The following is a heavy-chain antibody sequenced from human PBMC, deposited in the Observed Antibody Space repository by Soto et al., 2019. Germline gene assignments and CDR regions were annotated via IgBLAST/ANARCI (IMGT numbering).Heavy chain of an antibody. V-gene: IGHV3-15*01. D-gene: IGHD3-22*01. CDR1: GFTFSNAW. CDR3: TTEPTYYYDSGGYYQVRYFDY. Sequence: GGSLRLSCAASGFTFSNAWMSWVRQAPGKGLEWVGRIKTKTDGATTDYTAPVKGRFTISRDDSKNTLYLQMNSLKTEDTAVYYCTTEPTYYYDSGGYYQVRYFDYWGQGALVTAPQ. CDR2: IKTKTDGATT. J-gene: IGHJ4*02.